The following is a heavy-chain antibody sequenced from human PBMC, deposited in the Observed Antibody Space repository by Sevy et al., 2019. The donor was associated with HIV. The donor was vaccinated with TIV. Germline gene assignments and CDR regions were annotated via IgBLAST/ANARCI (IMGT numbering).Heavy chain of an antibody. Sequence: GGSLRLSCAASGFTFSSYSMNWVRQAPGKGLEWVSYISSSSSTIYYEDSVKGGFTISRYNAKNSLYLQMNSLRDEDTAVYYCARVSEHYYGSGSYFDYWGQGTLVTVSS. CDR3: ARVSEHYYGSGSYFDY. CDR2: ISSSSSTI. J-gene: IGHJ4*02. V-gene: IGHV3-48*02. CDR1: GFTFSSYS. D-gene: IGHD3-10*01.